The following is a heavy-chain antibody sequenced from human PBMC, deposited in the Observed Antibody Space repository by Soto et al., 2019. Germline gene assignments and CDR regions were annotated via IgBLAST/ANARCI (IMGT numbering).Heavy chain of an antibody. J-gene: IGHJ5*01. CDR3: ARDILSGGAYPDS. D-gene: IGHD3-10*01. CDR1: GFTFSDYT. CDR2: ISSGSSYI. Sequence: EVQLVESGEGRVKPGGSLRLSCAASGFTFSDYTMNWVRQAPGKGLEWLSSISSGSSYIYYAESVRGRFTISRDNAKNSLFLQMNSLRAEDTAVYYCARDILSGGAYPDSWGRGTRVTVSS. V-gene: IGHV3-21*01.